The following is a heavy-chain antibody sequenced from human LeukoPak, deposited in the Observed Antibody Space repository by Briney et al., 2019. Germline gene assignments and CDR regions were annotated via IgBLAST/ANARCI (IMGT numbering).Heavy chain of an antibody. CDR1: GFTFSDYY. CDR3: ARVGYCSSTSCYAPSGVAFDI. Sequence: QSGGSLRLSCAASGFTFSDYYMSWIRQAPGKGLEWVANIKQDGSEKYYVDSVKGRFTISRDNAKNSLYLQMNSLRAEDTAVYYCARVGYCSSTSCYAPSGVAFDIWGQGTMVTVSS. J-gene: IGHJ3*02. D-gene: IGHD2-2*01. CDR2: IKQDGSEK. V-gene: IGHV3-7*01.